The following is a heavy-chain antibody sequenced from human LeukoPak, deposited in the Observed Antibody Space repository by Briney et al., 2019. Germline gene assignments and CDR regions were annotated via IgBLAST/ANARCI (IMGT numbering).Heavy chain of an antibody. CDR1: GGSINSYY. V-gene: IGHV4-59*08. J-gene: IGHJ4*02. D-gene: IGHD3-9*01. Sequence: SETLSLTCTVSGGSINSYYWSWIRQPPGKGLEWIGYIYYSGSTNYNPSLKSRVTISVDTSKNQFSLKLSSVTAADTAVYYCARGGDILTGYYRFDYRGQGTLVTVSS. CDR3: ARGGDILTGYYRFDY. CDR2: IYYSGST.